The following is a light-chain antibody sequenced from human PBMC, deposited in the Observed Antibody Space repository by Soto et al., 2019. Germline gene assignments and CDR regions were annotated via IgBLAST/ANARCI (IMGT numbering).Light chain of an antibody. CDR3: QQYNNWPRT. CDR2: DAS. J-gene: IGKJ1*01. CDR1: QTASSSH. V-gene: IGKV3-20*01. Sequence: EIVLTQSPGALSLSPGERATLSCRASQTASSSHLAWYQQKPGQAPRLLIYDASSRATGISDRFSGSGSGTDFTLTISSLQSEDFAVYYCQQYNNWPRTFGQGTKVDIK.